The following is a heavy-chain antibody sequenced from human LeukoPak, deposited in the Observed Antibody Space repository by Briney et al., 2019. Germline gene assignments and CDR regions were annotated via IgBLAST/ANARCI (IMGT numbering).Heavy chain of an antibody. CDR2: ISGSGGST. Sequence: GGSLRLSCAASGLTFSSYAMSWLRQPPGKWLEWFSAISGSGGSTYYADSVKGRFTISRDNSKNRLYMQMNSLRAEDTAVYYCAKERDSRGYFDYWGQGTLVTVSS. CDR3: AKERDSRGYFDY. D-gene: IGHD6-13*01. V-gene: IGHV3-23*01. J-gene: IGHJ4*02. CDR1: GLTFSSYA.